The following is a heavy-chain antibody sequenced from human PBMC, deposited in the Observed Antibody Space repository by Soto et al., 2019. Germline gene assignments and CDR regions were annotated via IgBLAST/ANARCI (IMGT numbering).Heavy chain of an antibody. CDR1: GFIFSRYT. V-gene: IGHV3-21*01. D-gene: IGHD5-12*01. CDR2: ISGSSTYI. CDR3: VRGWLRDPWMY. J-gene: IGHJ4*02. Sequence: EVQLVESGGGLVKPGGSLRLSCAASGFIFSRYTMNWVRQAPGKGLEWVSSISGSSTYIYYADSVKGRFTISRGNSLYLQMSSLRAEDTAVYYCVRGWLRDPWMYWGQGTMVNVSS.